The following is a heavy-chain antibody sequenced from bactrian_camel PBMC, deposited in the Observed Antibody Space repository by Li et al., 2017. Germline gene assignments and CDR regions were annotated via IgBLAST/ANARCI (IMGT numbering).Heavy chain of an antibody. CDR2: INSGGDIT. CDR1: GFTKCSYD. D-gene: IGHD6*01. Sequence: LRLSCVASGFTKCSYDLAWYRQAPGKGLEWVSAINSGGDITNYADPVKGRFTISRDNAKNTVYLEMNSLQADDTAVYYCARDSAGSWPGSTLGYWGQGTQVTVS. V-gene: IGHV3S40*01. J-gene: IGHJ4*01. CDR3: ARDSAGSWPGSTLGY.